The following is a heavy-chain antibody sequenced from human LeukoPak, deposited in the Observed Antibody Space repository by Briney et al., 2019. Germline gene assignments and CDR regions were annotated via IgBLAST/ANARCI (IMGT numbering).Heavy chain of an antibody. J-gene: IGHJ4*02. CDR3: AKEEVAGTGFDY. CDR2: INSDGSST. V-gene: IGHV3-74*01. CDR1: GFTFSSYW. Sequence: GGSLRLSCAASGFTFSSYWMHWVRHAPGKGLVWVSRINSDGSSTSYADSVKGRFTISRDNAKNTLYLQMNSLRAEDTAVYYCAKEEVAGTGFDYWGQGTLVTVSS. D-gene: IGHD6-19*01.